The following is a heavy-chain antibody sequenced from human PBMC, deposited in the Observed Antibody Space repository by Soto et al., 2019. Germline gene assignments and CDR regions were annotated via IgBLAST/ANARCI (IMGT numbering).Heavy chain of an antibody. J-gene: IGHJ4*02. Sequence: LRLSCEASGFSFSSFAMNWVRQAPGRGLEWVSYISDDGASIYYADSLKGRFTISRDNAKNSLSLQMNNLRAGDTAVYYCARENSVQAWLHHFDHWGLGTLVTVSS. V-gene: IGHV3-48*03. CDR3: ARENSVQAWLHHFDH. CDR1: GFSFSSFA. CDR2: ISDDGASI. D-gene: IGHD5-18*01.